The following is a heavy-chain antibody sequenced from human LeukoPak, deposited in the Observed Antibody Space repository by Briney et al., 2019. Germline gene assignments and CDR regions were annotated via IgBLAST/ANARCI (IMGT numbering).Heavy chain of an antibody. J-gene: IGHJ4*02. CDR2: ISGSGGST. CDR1: GFTFSSYA. V-gene: IGHV3-23*01. Sequence: GGSLRLSCAASGFTFSSYAMSWVRQAPGKGLEWVSAISGSGGSTYYADSVKGRFTISRDNSENTLYLQMHSLRAEDTAVYYCARKAADGTPCFDYWGQGTLVTVSS. D-gene: IGHD6-13*01. CDR3: ARKAADGTPCFDY.